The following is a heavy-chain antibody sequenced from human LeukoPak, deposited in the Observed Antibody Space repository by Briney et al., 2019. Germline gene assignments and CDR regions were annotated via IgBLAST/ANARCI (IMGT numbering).Heavy chain of an antibody. V-gene: IGHV1-69*01. CDR2: IIPIFGTA. Sequence: GSSVKVSCKASGGTFSSYAISWVRQAPGQGLEWMGGIIPIFGTANYAQKFQGRVTITADESTSTAYMELSSLRSEDTAVYYCARGNPDYDFWSGVFDYWGQGTLVTVSS. CDR3: ARGNPDYDFWSGVFDY. D-gene: IGHD3-3*01. CDR1: GGTFSSYA. J-gene: IGHJ4*02.